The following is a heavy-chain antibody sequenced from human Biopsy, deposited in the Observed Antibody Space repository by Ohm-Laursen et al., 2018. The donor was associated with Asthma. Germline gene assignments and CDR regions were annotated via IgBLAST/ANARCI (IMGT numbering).Heavy chain of an antibody. J-gene: IGHJ1*01. D-gene: IGHD3-3*02. CDR1: GFTFGDYW. CDR2: IKHDGTEK. Sequence: GSLRLSCAASGFTFGDYWISWVRQVPGKGLEWVANIKHDGTEKNHVDSLKGRFTISRDSAKNSLYLQMNSLRAEDTAVYYCARTFHFWSPYHAEHYQLWGQGTLVTVPS. CDR3: ARTFHFWSPYHAEHYQL. V-gene: IGHV3-7*01.